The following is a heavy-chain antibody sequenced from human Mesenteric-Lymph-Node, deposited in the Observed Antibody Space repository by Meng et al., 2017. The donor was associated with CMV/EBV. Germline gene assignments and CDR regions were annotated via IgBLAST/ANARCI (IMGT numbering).Heavy chain of an antibody. D-gene: IGHD3/OR15-3a*01. CDR1: GYTYPSYW. J-gene: IGHJ6*02. Sequence: GGSLRLSCKGSGYTYPSYWIAWVRQMPGKGLEWMGIIYPGASIITYSPSFEGQVTISADKSISTAYLQWSSLKASDTAMYYCASKNDFWGDHYYGVDVWGQGTMVTVSS. CDR3: ASKNDFWGDHYYGVDV. CDR2: IYPGASII. V-gene: IGHV5-51*01.